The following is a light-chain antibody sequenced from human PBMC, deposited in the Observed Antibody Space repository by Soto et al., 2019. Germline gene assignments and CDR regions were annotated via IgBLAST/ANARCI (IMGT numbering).Light chain of an antibody. CDR2: GAS. CDR1: QSISSTY. V-gene: IGKV3-20*01. J-gene: IGKJ2*01. Sequence: EIVLAQSPGTLSLSPGERATLSCRASQSISSTYLAWYQQKPGQAPRLLIYGASNRATGIPHRFSGSGSGTDFTLTISRLEPEAFAVYYCQQYGSSPPYTFGQGTKLEIK. CDR3: QQYGSSPPYT.